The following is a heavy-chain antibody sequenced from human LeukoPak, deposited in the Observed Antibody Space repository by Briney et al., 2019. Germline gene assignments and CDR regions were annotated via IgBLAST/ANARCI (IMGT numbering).Heavy chain of an antibody. CDR2: IIPIFGTA. D-gene: IGHD3-16*01. V-gene: IGHV1-69*13. CDR3: ARELGDNWFDP. CDR1: GGTLSSYA. J-gene: IGHJ5*02. Sequence: SVKVSCKASGGTLSSYAISWVRQAPGQGLEWMGGIIPIFGTANYAQKFQGRVTITADESTSTAYMELRSLRSDDTAVYYCARELGDNWFDPWGQGTLVTVSS.